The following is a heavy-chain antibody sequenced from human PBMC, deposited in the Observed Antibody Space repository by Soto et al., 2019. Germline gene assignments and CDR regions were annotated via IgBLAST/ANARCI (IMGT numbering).Heavy chain of an antibody. V-gene: IGHV4-30-2*01. J-gene: IGHJ4*02. D-gene: IGHD2-15*01. CDR1: GGSISSGGYS. Sequence: SETLSLTCAVSGGSISSGGYSWSWIRQPPGKGLEWIGYIYHSGSTYYNPSLKSRVTISVDRSKNQFSLKLSSVTAADTAVYYCARVEDYYFDYWGQGTLVTVSS. CDR3: ARVEDYYFDY. CDR2: IYHSGST.